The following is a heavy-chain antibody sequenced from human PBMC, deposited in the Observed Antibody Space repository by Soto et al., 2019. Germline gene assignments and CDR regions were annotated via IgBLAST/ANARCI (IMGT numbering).Heavy chain of an antibody. V-gene: IGHV3-23*01. CDR2: ISGSGGST. D-gene: IGHD2-15*01. J-gene: IGHJ6*02. Sequence: PGGSLRLSCAASGFTFSSYAMSWVRQVPGKGLEWVSAISGSGGSTYYADSVKGRFTISRDNSKNTLYLQMNSLRAEDTAVYYCAKVLSYCSGGSCYRWDGMDVWGQGTTVTVSS. CDR3: AKVLSYCSGGSCYRWDGMDV. CDR1: GFTFSSYA.